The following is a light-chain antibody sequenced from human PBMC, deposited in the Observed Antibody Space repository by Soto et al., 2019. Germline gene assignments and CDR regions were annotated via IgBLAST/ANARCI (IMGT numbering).Light chain of an antibody. J-gene: IGKJ1*01. V-gene: IGKV3-15*01. CDR1: QSVSSN. Sequence: EIVMTQSPATLSVSPGDRATLSCRASQSVSSNLDWYQQKPGQAPRLLIYVATTSATGIPARFSGSGSGTEVTLTISSLQSEDFAVYYCQQYNNWPPMWTFGQGTRVEIK. CDR3: QQYNNWPPMWT. CDR2: VAT.